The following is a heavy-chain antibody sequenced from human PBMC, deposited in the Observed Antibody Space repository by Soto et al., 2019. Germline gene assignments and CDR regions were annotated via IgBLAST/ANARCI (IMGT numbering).Heavy chain of an antibody. J-gene: IGHJ4*02. V-gene: IGHV1-69*04. CDR1: GDTFSSYT. CDR3: AREINTAMARYYFDY. Sequence: GASVKVSCKASGDTFSSYTISWVRQAPGQGLEWMGRIIPILGIANYAQKFQGRVTITADKSTSTAYMELSSLRSEDTAVYYCAREINTAMARYYFDYWGQGTLVTVSS. CDR2: IIPILGIA. D-gene: IGHD5-18*01.